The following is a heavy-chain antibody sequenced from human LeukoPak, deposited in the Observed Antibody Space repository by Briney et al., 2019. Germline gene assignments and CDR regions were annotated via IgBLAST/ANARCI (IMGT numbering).Heavy chain of an antibody. V-gene: IGHV3-11*04. CDR2: ISSSGSTI. Sequence: TGGSLRLSCAASGFTFSDYYMSWIRQAPGKGLGWVSYISSSGSTIYYADSVKGRFTISRDNAKNSLYLQMNSLRAEDTAVYYCARDSSGWYGSDYRYFDYWGQGTLVTVSS. CDR3: ARDSSGWYGSDYRYFDY. D-gene: IGHD6-19*01. CDR1: GFTFSDYY. J-gene: IGHJ4*02.